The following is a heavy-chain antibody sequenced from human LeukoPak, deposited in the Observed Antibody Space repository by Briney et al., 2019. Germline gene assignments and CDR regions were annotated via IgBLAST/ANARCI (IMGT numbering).Heavy chain of an antibody. CDR3: ASESSGWPRTQSFPFDY. Sequence: PSETLSLTCTVSGGSISSSSYYWGWVRQPPGTGLEWIGSIYHSGSTYYNPSLKSRVTISVDTSKNQFSLKLSSVTAADTAVYYCASESSGWPRTQSFPFDYWGQGTLVTDSS. CDR1: GGSISSSSYY. CDR2: IYHSGST. V-gene: IGHV4-39*07. J-gene: IGHJ4*02. D-gene: IGHD6-19*01.